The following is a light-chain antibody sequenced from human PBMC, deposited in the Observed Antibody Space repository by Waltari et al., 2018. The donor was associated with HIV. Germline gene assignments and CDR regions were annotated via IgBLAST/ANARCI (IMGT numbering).Light chain of an antibody. V-gene: IGLV1-44*01. CDR1: SSNVVRNS. J-gene: IGLJ2*01. Sequence: QPVLTQPPSAPGTPGHRVTISGSGTSSNVVRNSLSWYRQFPGTAPKLLNYKTKQRPSGVPDRFTGSKSGTSASLAISGLQSDDESVYYCAAWDDSLNGPLFGGGTQLTVL. CDR2: KTK. CDR3: AAWDDSLNGPL.